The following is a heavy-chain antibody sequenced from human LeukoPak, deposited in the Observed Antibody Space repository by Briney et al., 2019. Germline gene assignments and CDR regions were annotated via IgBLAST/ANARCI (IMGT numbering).Heavy chain of an antibody. Sequence: GGSLRLSCAASGFTVSSNYMSWVRQPPGKGLEWVSGISWNSGGIDYADSVKGRFTISRDNAKNSLYLQMNSLRVEDTAFYYCAKDNRRHYTSGPNPDSLHWGQGALVTVSS. J-gene: IGHJ4*02. V-gene: IGHV3-9*01. CDR3: AKDNRRHYTSGPNPDSLH. CDR2: ISWNSGGI. D-gene: IGHD6-19*01. CDR1: GFTVSSNY.